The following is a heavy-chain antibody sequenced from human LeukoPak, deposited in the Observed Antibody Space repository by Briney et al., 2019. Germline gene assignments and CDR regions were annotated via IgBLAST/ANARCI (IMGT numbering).Heavy chain of an antibody. V-gene: IGHV1-18*01. J-gene: IGHJ5*02. CDR1: GYTFTSYG. CDR3: ARDQVERNWNYLYWFDP. D-gene: IGHD1-7*01. CDR2: ISAYNGNT. Sequence: ASVNVSCKASGYTFTSYGISWVRQAPGQGLEWMGWISAYNGNTNYAQKLQGRVTMTTDTSTSTAYMELRSLRSDDTAVYYCARDQVERNWNYLYWFDPWGQGTLVTVSS.